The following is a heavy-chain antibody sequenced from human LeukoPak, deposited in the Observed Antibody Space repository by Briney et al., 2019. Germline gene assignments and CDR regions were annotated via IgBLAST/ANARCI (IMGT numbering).Heavy chain of an antibody. V-gene: IGHV4-34*01. CDR1: GGSFSGYY. CDR2: INHSGST. Sequence: PSETLSLTCAVYGGSFSGYYWSWIRQPPGKGLEWIGEINHSGSTNYNPSLKSRVTISVDTSKNQFSLKLSSVTAAYTAVYYCARGPLGGKPFDYWGQGTLVTVSS. D-gene: IGHD3-16*01. CDR3: ARGPLGGKPFDY. J-gene: IGHJ4*02.